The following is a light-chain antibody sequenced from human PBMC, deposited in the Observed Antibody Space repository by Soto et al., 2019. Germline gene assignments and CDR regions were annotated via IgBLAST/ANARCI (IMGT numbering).Light chain of an antibody. Sequence: DIQMTQSPSSLSASIGDRVTITCRASQTISNFLNWYQQKPGKAPKLLIYAASSLQSGVPSKFSGSGSGTDFTLTISGLQHEDFEPYSCQQSQSAQWTLGQGTKVDIK. CDR3: QQSQSAQWT. CDR2: AAS. J-gene: IGKJ1*01. CDR1: QTISNF. V-gene: IGKV1-39*01.